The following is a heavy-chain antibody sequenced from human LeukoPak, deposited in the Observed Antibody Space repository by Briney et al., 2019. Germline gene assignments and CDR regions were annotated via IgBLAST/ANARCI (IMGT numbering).Heavy chain of an antibody. D-gene: IGHD5-12*01. CDR1: GFTFSSYS. CDR3: ARGGEGWLRGWGFDY. Sequence: PGGSLRLSCAASGFTFSSYSMSWVRQAPGKGLEWVSSISSSSSYIYYADSVKGRFTISRDNAKNSLYLQMNSLRAEDTAVYYCARGGEGWLRGWGFDYWGQGTLVTVSS. V-gene: IGHV3-21*01. CDR2: ISSSSSYI. J-gene: IGHJ4*02.